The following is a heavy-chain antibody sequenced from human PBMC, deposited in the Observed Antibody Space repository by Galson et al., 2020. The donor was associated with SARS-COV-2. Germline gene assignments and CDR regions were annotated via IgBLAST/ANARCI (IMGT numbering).Heavy chain of an antibody. CDR1: GYSFSNYY. D-gene: IGHD2-15*01. V-gene: IGHV1-46*01. CDR2: INPNGGTT. CDR3: ARSVGEILVVIAATEPFDY. J-gene: IGHJ4*02. Sequence: ASVKVSCKTSGYSFSNYYLHWVRQAPGQGLEWMGMINPNGGTTRYAQKFQGRVAMTRDTPTTTVYMEVTSLRSEDTAIYYCARSVGEILVVIAATEPFDYWGQGTLVTVSS.